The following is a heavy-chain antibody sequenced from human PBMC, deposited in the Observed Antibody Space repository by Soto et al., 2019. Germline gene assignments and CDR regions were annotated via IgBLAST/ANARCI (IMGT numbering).Heavy chain of an antibody. D-gene: IGHD3-3*01. CDR1: GGTFSSYA. J-gene: IGHJ4*02. V-gene: IGHV1-69*06. Sequence: PSVKVSCKASGGTFSSYAISWVRQAPGQGLEWLGGIIPIFGTANYAQKFQGRVTITADKSTSTAYMELSSLRSEDTAVYYCARDRVRDGFDYWGQGTLVTVSS. CDR2: IIPIFGTA. CDR3: ARDRVRDGFDY.